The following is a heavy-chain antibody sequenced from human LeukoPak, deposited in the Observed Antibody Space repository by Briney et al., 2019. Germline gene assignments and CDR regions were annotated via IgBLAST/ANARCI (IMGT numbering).Heavy chain of an antibody. CDR1: GFTFSSYW. J-gene: IGHJ4*02. CDR2: VKQDGSEK. V-gene: IGHV3-7*01. CDR3: ARDAGGYGFYGDY. Sequence: GGSLRLPCAASGFTFSSYWMSWVRQAPGKGLEWVANVKQDGSEKYYVDSVKGRFTISRDNAKNSLYLQMNSLRAEDTAVYYCARDAGGYGFYGDYWGQGTLVTISS. D-gene: IGHD5-18*01.